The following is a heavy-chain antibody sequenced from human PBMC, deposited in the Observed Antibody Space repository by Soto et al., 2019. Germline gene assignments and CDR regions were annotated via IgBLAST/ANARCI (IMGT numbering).Heavy chain of an antibody. CDR3: AKDAGLPYHEVLTGFSYFYS. CDR1: GFTFSSYG. CDR2: ISYHGRNT. Sequence: QVQVVESGGGVVQPGGSLRLSCAGSGFTFSSYGMHWVRQAPGKGLEWMAVISYHGRNTDYADSVKGRFTISRDNSKNTSYLQMNSLRAEDTAVYYCAKDAGLPYHEVLTGFSYFYSCGQGTLVTVSS. V-gene: IGHV3-30*18. D-gene: IGHD3-9*01. J-gene: IGHJ4*02.